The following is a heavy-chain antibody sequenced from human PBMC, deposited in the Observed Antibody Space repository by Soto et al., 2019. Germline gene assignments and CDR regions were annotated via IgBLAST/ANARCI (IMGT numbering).Heavy chain of an antibody. V-gene: IGHV1-69*01. D-gene: IGHD5-12*01. CDR3: ARSTGSGFRPGTHRFNWFDP. CDR2: IIPIFRTP. CDR1: GVTFSSFA. J-gene: IGHJ5*02. Sequence: QVQLVQSGAEVKQPGSSVKVSCQASGVTFSSFAISWVRQAPGQGLEWMGGIIPIFRTPNYEQNFQGRVTIPADESTSSVYMELSRLRSEDTAVYYCARSTGSGFRPGTHRFNWFDPWGQGTLVTVSS.